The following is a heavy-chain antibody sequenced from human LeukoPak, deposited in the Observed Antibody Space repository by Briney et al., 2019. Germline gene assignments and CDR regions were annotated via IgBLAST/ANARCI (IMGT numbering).Heavy chain of an antibody. CDR2: IYYSGST. Sequence: PSETLSLTCTVSGGSISSSSYYWGWIRQPPGKGLEWIGSIYYSGSTYYNPSLKSRVTISVDTSKNQFSLKLSSVTAADTAVYYCARDRGLLWFGVGPNWFDPWGQGTLVTVSS. CDR1: GGSISSSSYY. V-gene: IGHV4-39*07. J-gene: IGHJ5*02. D-gene: IGHD3-10*01. CDR3: ARDRGLLWFGVGPNWFDP.